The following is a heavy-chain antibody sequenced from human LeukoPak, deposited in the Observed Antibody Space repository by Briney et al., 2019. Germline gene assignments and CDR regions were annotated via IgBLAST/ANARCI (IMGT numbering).Heavy chain of an antibody. D-gene: IGHD2-2*01. CDR3: ARGLPAASFDP. CDR2: IYYSGST. J-gene: IGHJ5*02. V-gene: IGHV4-59*01. CDR1: GGSISSYY. Sequence: SETLSLTCTVSGGSISSYYWSWIRRPPGKGLEWIGYIYYSGSTNYNPSLKSRVTISVDTSKNQFSLKLSSVTAADTAVYYCARGLPAASFDPGARGPLFTVSS.